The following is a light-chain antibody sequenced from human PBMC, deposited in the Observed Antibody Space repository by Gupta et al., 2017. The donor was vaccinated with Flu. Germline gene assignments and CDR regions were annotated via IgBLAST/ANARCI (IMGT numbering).Light chain of an antibody. Sequence: QSVLTQPPSASGTPGQWFTISCSGSSSNIGSTTVNWYQQLPGTAPKLLMYSNGQRPSGVPDRFSGSKSGTSASLAISGLQSEDEADYYCAAWDDSLNAWVFGGGTKLTVL. V-gene: IGLV1-44*01. J-gene: IGLJ3*02. CDR1: SSNIGSTT. CDR3: AAWDDSLNAWV. CDR2: SNG.